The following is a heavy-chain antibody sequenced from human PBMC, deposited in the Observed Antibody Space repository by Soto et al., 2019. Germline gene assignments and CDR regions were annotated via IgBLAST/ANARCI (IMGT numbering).Heavy chain of an antibody. J-gene: IGHJ4*02. CDR3: AKASK. V-gene: IGHV3-7*01. CDR2: IKQDGSEK. CDR1: GFTFSNYW. Sequence: PGGSLRLSCVASGFTFSNYWMSWVRQAPGKGPEWVASIKQDGSEKYYVDSVKGRFTISTDIAKNSLYLQMNSLKAEDTAMYYCAKASKWGQGTLVTVSS.